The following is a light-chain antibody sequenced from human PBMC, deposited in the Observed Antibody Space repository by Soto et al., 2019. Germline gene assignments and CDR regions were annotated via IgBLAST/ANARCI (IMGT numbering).Light chain of an antibody. CDR2: DVT. J-gene: IGLJ3*02. CDR3: CSYAGTYSWV. Sequence: QSVLTQPRSVSGSPGQSVTISCTGTSGNVGGYNYVSWYQHHPGKAPKLIIYDVTSRPSGVPARFSGSKSGSTASLTISGLQAEDEADYYCCSYAGTYSWVFGGGTKVTVL. CDR1: SGNVGGYNY. V-gene: IGLV2-11*01.